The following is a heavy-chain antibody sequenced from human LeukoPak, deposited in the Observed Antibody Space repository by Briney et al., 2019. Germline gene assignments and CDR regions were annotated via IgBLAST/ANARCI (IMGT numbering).Heavy chain of an antibody. CDR1: GVTFKNYA. D-gene: IGHD3-9*01. V-gene: IGHV3-64*05. CDR2: IIGNGGVT. J-gene: IGHJ4*02. CDR3: AKDARRTYYDVLTGPSVNYFAY. Sequence: GGSLRLSCSAYGVTFKNYAMHWVRQAPGKGLEYVSGIIGNGGVTYYADSVKGRFTISRDNSKNTLYFQMSSLRAEDTAVYSCAKDARRTYYDVLTGPSVNYFAYWGQGTLVTVSS.